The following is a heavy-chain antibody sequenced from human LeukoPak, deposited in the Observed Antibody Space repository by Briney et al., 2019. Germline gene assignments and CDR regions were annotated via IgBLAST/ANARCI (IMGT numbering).Heavy chain of an antibody. CDR2: INSDGSST. Sequence: GGPLRLSCAASGFSVSGNWMHWVRQAPGKGLVWVSRINSDGSSTNYADSVRGRFTISRDNAKNTVYLQVNSLRVEDTAVYYCARGSGAYGDFDYWGQGTLVTVSS. CDR3: ARGSGAYGDFDY. D-gene: IGHD6-19*01. J-gene: IGHJ4*02. V-gene: IGHV3-74*01. CDR1: GFSVSGNW.